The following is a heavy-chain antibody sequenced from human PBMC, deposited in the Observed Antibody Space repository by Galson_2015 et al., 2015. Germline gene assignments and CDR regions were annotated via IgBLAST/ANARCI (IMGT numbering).Heavy chain of an antibody. J-gene: IGHJ3*02. D-gene: IGHD3-16*02. V-gene: IGHV3-15*01. Sequence: SLRLSCAASGFTFSNAWMSWVRQAPGKGLEWVGRIKSKTDGGTTDYAAPVKGRFTISRGDSKNTLYLQMNSLKTEDTAVYYCTAQGLHLGELSLWGDAFDIWGQGTMVTVSS. CDR3: TAQGLHLGELSLWGDAFDI. CDR2: IKSKTDGGTT. CDR1: GFTFSNAW.